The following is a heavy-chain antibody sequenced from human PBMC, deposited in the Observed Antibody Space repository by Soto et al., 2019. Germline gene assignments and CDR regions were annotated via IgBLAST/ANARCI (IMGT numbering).Heavy chain of an antibody. CDR1: GDTFSSYA. D-gene: IGHD5-18*01. J-gene: IGHJ6*02. CDR2: IIPIFGTA. Sequence: QVQLVQSGAEVKKPGSSVKVSCKASGDTFSSYAISWVRQAPGQGLEWMGGIIPIFGTANYAQKFQGRVTITADESTSTAYMELSSQRSEDTAVYYCARDDVDTAMPYGMDVWGQGTTVTVSS. CDR3: ARDDVDTAMPYGMDV. V-gene: IGHV1-69*12.